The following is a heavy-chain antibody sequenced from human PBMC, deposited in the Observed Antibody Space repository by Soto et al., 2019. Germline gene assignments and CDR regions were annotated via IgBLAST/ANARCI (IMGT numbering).Heavy chain of an antibody. Sequence: PGGSLRLSCAASGFTFASPYSHGMSWVRQSPGKGPEWVSTISSNGANTHYADSVKGRFTISRDNSKNTLYLQMNSLRAEDTAVYYCAKDLDSSPYYGMDVWGQGTTVTVSS. J-gene: IGHJ6*02. CDR3: AKDLDSSPYYGMDV. CDR2: ISSNGANT. V-gene: IGHV3-23*01. CDR1: GFTFASPYSHG. D-gene: IGHD6-13*01.